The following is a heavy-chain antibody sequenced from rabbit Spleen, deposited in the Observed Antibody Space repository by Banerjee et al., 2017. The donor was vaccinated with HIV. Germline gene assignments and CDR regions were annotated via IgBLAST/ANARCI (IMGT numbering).Heavy chain of an antibody. J-gene: IGHJ6*01. V-gene: IGHV1S40*01. CDR1: GISFSAGYY. Sequence: QSLEESGGDLVKPGASLTLTCTASGISFSAGYYMCWVRQAPGKGLEWIGSIYAGSSDSTAYTNWAKGRFTISKTSSTTVTLQMTRLTAADTATYFCARDSGTSFSTYGMDLWGPGTLVTVS. CDR3: ARDSGTSFSTYGMDL. CDR2: IYAGSSDST. D-gene: IGHD8-1*01.